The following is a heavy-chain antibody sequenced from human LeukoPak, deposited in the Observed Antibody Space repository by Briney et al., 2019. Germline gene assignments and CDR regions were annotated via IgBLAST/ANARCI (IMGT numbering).Heavy chain of an antibody. CDR1: GFTFSSYG. D-gene: IGHD2-2*02. CDR2: ISYDGSNK. CDR3: AKGRYCSSTSCYNTGYFDY. Sequence: GGSLRLSCAASGFTFSSYGMHWVRQAPGKGLEWVAVISYDGSNKYYADSVKGRFTISRDNSKNTLYLQMHSLRAEDTAVYYCAKGRYCSSTSCYNTGYFDYWGQGTLVTVSS. J-gene: IGHJ4*02. V-gene: IGHV3-30*18.